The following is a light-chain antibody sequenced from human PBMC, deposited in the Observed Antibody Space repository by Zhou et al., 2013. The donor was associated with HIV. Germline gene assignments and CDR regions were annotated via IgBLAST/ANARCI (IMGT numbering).Light chain of an antibody. Sequence: AIQMTQSPSSLSASVGDRVTITCRASQGIGNDLAWYQQKPGKAPNLLIYAASNLQSGVPSRFSGSGSGTDFTLTISSLQPEDFATYYCQDYGDSSRTFGRGTRVEMK. CDR2: AAS. CDR3: QDYGDSSRT. CDR1: QGIGND. V-gene: IGKV1-6*01. J-gene: IGKJ4*02.